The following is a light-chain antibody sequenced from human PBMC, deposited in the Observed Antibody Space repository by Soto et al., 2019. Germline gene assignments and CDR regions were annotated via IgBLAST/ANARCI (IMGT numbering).Light chain of an antibody. CDR1: QSVSSY. CDR2: DAS. CDR3: QQYNSYPYT. J-gene: IGKJ3*01. V-gene: IGKV3-11*01. Sequence: IVLTQSPGTLSLSPGERATLSCRASQSVSSYLAWYQQKPGQAPRLLIYDASNRATGIPARFSGSGSGTEFTLTISGLQPDDFATYYCQQYNSYPYTFGPGTKVDIK.